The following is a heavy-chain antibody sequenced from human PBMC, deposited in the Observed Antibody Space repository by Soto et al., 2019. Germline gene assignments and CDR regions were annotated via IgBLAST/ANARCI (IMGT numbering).Heavy chain of an antibody. Sequence: ASVKVSCKASGYTFTNYYMHWVRQAPGQGLEWVGIINPSSVSTSYGQKFRGRVTMTRDTSTSTVYMELSSLRPEDTAVYYCATDVGGYIYGLARHWGPGTLVTVSS. CDR3: ATDVGGYIYGLARH. D-gene: IGHD4-17*01. CDR2: INPSSVST. J-gene: IGHJ4*02. CDR1: GYTFTNYY. V-gene: IGHV1-46*01.